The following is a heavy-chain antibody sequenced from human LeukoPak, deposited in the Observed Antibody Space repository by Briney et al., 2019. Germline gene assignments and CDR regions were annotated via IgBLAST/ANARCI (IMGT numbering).Heavy chain of an antibody. J-gene: IGHJ4*02. V-gene: IGHV3-66*02. D-gene: IGHD6-19*01. CDR2: IYSDGST. CDR3: AKSSGWYYFDY. CDR1: GFTLSSNY. Sequence: GGSLRLSCVASGFTLSSNYMSWVRQAPGKGLEWVSVIYSDGSTYYADSVKGRFTISRDNSKNTLSLQMNSLRTEDTAVYYCAKSSGWYYFDYWGQGTLVTVSS.